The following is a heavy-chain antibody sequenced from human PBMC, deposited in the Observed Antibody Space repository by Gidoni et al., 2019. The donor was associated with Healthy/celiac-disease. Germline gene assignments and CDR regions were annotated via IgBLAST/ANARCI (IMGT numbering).Heavy chain of an antibody. CDR2: IYWDDDK. CDR3: TSTFPIGGDSSGYQGFDY. V-gene: IGHV2-5*02. D-gene: IGHD3-22*01. J-gene: IGHJ4*02. CDR1: GFSLSTSGVG. Sequence: QITLKESGPTLVKPTQTLTLTCTFSGFSLSTSGVGVGWIRQPPGKALEWLALIYWDDDKRYSPSLKSRLTITKDTSKNQVVLTMTNMDPVDTATYYCTSTFPIGGDSSGYQGFDYWGQGTLVTVSS.